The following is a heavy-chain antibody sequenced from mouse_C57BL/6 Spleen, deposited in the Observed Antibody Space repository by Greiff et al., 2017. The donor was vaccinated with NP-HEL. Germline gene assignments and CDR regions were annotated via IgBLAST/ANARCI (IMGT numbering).Heavy chain of an antibody. CDR3: ARDRSYSFAY. Sequence: EVQLQQSGPGLVKPSQSLSLTCSVTGYSITSGYYWNWIRQFPGNKLEWMGYISYDGSNNYNPSLKNRISITRDTSKNQFFLKLNSVTTEDTATYYCARDRSYSFAYWGQGTLVTVSA. D-gene: IGHD2-12*01. CDR1: GYSITSGYY. V-gene: IGHV3-6*01. CDR2: ISYDGSN. J-gene: IGHJ3*01.